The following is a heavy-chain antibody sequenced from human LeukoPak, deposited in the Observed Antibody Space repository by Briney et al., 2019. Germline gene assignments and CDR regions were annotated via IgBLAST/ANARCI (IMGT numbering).Heavy chain of an antibody. CDR3: AKGHVSVAGTYYFDY. V-gene: IGHV3-30*18. D-gene: IGHD6-19*01. CDR2: ISYDGSNK. Sequence: ISYDGSNKYYADSVKGRFTISRDNSKNTLYLQMNSLRAEDTAVYYCAKGHVSVAGTYYFDYWGQGTLVTVSS. J-gene: IGHJ4*02.